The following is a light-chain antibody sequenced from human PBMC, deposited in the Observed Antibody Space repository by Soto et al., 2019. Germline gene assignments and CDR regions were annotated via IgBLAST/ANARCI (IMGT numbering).Light chain of an antibody. CDR1: QSVSSS. Sequence: EIVMTQSPATLSVSPGERATLSCRASQSVSSSLAWYQQKPGQAPRLLIYDASTRATGIPTRFSGSGSGTEFTLTISSLQSEDLALYYCQQYNDWPLTFGQGTKVDIK. V-gene: IGKV3-15*01. CDR2: DAS. CDR3: QQYNDWPLT. J-gene: IGKJ1*01.